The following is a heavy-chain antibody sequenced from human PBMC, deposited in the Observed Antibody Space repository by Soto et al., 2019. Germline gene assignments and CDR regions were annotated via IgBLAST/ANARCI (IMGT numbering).Heavy chain of an antibody. V-gene: IGHV3-9*01. J-gene: IGHJ4*02. CDR2: ISWNSGSI. Sequence: GGSLRLSCAASGFTFDDYAMHWVRQARGKGLEWVSGISWNSGSIGYADSVKGRFTISRDNAKNSLYLQMNSLRVEDTALYYCAKDIGQQLALFDYWGQGTLVTVSS. CDR1: GFTFDDYA. D-gene: IGHD6-13*01. CDR3: AKDIGQQLALFDY.